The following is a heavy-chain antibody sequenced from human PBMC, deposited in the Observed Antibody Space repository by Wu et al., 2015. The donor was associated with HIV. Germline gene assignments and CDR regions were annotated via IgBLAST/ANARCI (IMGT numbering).Heavy chain of an antibody. J-gene: IGHJ4*02. Sequence: QVHLLQSGAEVKNPGSSVKVSCKASGYTFTSYGISWVRQAPGQGLEWMGWISAYNGNTNYAQKLQGRVTMTTDTSTSTAYMELRSLRSDDTAVYYCARDVFRGGLSMIRGDVLRDYWGQGTLLTVSS. D-gene: IGHD3-10*01. CDR3: ARDVFRGGLSMIRGDVLRDY. CDR2: ISAYNGNT. V-gene: IGHV1-18*01. CDR1: GYTFTSYG.